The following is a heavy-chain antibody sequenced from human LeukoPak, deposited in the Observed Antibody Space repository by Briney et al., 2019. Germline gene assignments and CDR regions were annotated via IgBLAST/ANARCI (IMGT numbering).Heavy chain of an antibody. J-gene: IGHJ1*01. CDR2: ISSSSSYI. V-gene: IGHV3-21*04. CDR3: AKSPQYQLLYAEYFQH. CDR1: GFTFSSYS. Sequence: GGSLRLSCAASGFTFSSYSMNWVRQAPGKGLEWVSSISSSSSYIYYADSVKGRFTISRDNSKNTLYLQMNSLRAEDTAVYYCAKSPQYQLLYAEYFQHWGQGTLVTVSS. D-gene: IGHD2-2*02.